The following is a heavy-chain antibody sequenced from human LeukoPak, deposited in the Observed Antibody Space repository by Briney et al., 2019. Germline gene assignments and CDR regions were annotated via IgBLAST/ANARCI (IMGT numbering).Heavy chain of an antibody. Sequence: PGGSLRLSCAASGFTFSSYWMSWVRQAPGKGLELVANIKQDGSEKYYVDSVKGRFTISRDNAKNSLYLQMNSLRAEDTAVYYCARAADCSGGSCYLYYYYYYMDVWGKGTTVTVSS. CDR1: GFTFSSYW. V-gene: IGHV3-7*01. CDR3: ARAADCSGGSCYLYYYYYYMDV. CDR2: IKQDGSEK. D-gene: IGHD2-15*01. J-gene: IGHJ6*03.